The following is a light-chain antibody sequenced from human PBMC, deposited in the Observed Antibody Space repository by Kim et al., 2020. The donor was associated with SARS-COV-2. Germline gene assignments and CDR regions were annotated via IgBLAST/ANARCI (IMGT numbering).Light chain of an antibody. CDR3: QQYDDSYS. V-gene: IGKV3-20*01. J-gene: IGKJ4*01. CDR2: GGS. Sequence: LSPGESATRPGRASQSLSSSYVAWYQQKPGQAPSLLMYGGSTRATGVPERFSGSGSGTDFTLTISRLEPGDFAVYFCQQYDDSYSFGGGTKVDIK. CDR1: QSLSSSY.